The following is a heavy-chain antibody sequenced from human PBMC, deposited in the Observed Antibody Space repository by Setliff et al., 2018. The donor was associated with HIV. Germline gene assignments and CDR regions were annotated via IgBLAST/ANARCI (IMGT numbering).Heavy chain of an antibody. Sequence: PSETLSLTCAVSGYSITSGYSWGWIRQSPGKGREWIGNAYHSGRTYYNPSLKSRVAMSIDTSKNQFSLRLNSVTAADTAMYYCVHSLLGAPMVDYWGQGTLVTVSS. V-gene: IGHV4-38-2*01. CDR3: VHSLLGAPMVDY. D-gene: IGHD3-16*01. J-gene: IGHJ4*02. CDR2: AYHSGRT. CDR1: GYSITSGYS.